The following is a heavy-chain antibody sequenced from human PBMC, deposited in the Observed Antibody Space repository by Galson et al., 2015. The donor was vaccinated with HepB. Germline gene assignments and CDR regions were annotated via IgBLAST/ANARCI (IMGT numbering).Heavy chain of an antibody. CDR1: GFTFSSYA. D-gene: IGHD2-2*03. J-gene: IGHJ6*03. V-gene: IGHV3-30-3*01. CDR2: ISYDGSNK. CDR3: ARDLGYCSSTSCYYYYMDV. Sequence: SLRLSCAASGFTFSSYAMHWVRQAPGKGLEWVAVISYDGSNKYYADSVKGRFTISRDNSKNTLYLQMNSLRAEDTAVYYCARDLGYCSSTSCYYYYMDVWGKGTTVTVSS.